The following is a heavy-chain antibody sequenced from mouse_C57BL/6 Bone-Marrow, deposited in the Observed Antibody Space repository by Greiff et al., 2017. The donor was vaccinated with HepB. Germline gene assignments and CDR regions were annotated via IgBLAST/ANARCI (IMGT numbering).Heavy chain of an antibody. Sequence: EVKLMESGGGLVQPGGSLKLSCAASGFTFSDYYMYWVRQTPEKRLEWVAYISNGGGSTYYPDTVNGRFTIARDNAKNTLYLQMSLLKSEDTAMYYCARHRQYYGSSPLYFDVWGTGTTVTVSS. D-gene: IGHD1-1*01. CDR3: ARHRQYYGSSPLYFDV. CDR1: GFTFSDYY. V-gene: IGHV5-12*01. CDR2: ISNGGGST. J-gene: IGHJ1*03.